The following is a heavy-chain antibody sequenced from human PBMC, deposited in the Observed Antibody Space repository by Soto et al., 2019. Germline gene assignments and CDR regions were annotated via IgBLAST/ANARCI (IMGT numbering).Heavy chain of an antibody. D-gene: IGHD4-17*01. J-gene: IGHJ2*01. CDR1: GFNFRKFA. CDR3: AKDQDNTDYYWIFDL. V-gene: IGHV3-23*04. Sequence: ELQLVESGGGLVQPGGSLRLSCAASGFNFRKFAMSWVRQAPGKGLEWASGMSERSGPPLYADSVKGRFTISRDNSKSTLYLEMNNLRPEDTAVYYCAKDQDNTDYYWIFDLWGRGTPVTVSS. CDR2: MSERSGPP.